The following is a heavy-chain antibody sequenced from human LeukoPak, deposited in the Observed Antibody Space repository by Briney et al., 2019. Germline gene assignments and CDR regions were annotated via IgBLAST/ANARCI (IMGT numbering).Heavy chain of an antibody. CDR1: GFPFRSHW. V-gene: IGHV3-74*01. D-gene: IGHD2-15*01. J-gene: IGHJ1*01. CDR2: ISTDGTTT. CDR3: ARSLGYSSGG. Sequence: GGSLRLSCAASGFPFRSHWMHWVRQVPGKGLVWVSHISTDGTTTNYADSVKGRFTISRDNAKDTLYLQLNSLRAEDTAVYYCARSLGYSSGGWGQGPWSPSPQ.